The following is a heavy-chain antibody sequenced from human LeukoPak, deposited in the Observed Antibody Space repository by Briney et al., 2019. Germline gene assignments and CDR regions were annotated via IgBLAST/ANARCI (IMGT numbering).Heavy chain of an antibody. V-gene: IGHV7-4-1*02. Sequence: GASVKVSSKASLYTFTSYAMNWVRQAPGQGREWMGWINTNTGNPTYAQGFTGRFVFSFDTSVSTASLQISSLKAEDTAVYYCARDKTWLQDWFDSWGQGTLVTVSS. J-gene: IGHJ5*01. CDR3: ARDKTWLQDWFDS. D-gene: IGHD5-24*01. CDR2: INTNTGNP. CDR1: LYTFTSYA.